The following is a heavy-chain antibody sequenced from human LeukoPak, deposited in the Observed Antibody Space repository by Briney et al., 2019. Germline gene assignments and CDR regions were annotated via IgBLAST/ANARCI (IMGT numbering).Heavy chain of an antibody. D-gene: IGHD3-9*01. J-gene: IGHJ4*02. Sequence: PGGSLRLSCAASGFTFTTYWMSWVRQAPGKGLEWVANIKQDGTEKYYVDSVKGRFTISRDNAKNSLYLQMNSLRAEDTAVYYCARFRYFDWLLDYWGQGTLVTVSS. CDR1: GFTFTTYW. CDR2: IKQDGTEK. V-gene: IGHV3-7*01. CDR3: ARFRYFDWLLDY.